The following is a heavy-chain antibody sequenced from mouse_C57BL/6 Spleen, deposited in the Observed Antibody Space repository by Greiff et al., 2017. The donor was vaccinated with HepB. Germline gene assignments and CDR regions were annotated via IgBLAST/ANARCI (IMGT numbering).Heavy chain of an antibody. V-gene: IGHV1-55*01. J-gene: IGHJ3*01. CDR1: GNTFTSNW. Sequence: QVQLQQPGAELVKPGASVKMSCKASGNTFTSNWITWVKQRPGQGLEWIGDIYPGSGSTNYNEKFKSKATLTVDTSSSTAYMQLSSLTSEDSAVYYCARSGDYFLAYWGQGTLVTVSA. CDR3: ARSGDYFLAY. D-gene: IGHD2-13*01. CDR2: IYPGSGST.